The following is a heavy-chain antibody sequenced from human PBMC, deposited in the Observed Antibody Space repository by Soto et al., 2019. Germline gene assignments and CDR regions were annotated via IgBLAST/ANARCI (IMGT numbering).Heavy chain of an antibody. V-gene: IGHV3-9*01. Sequence: EVQLIETGGGLVQPGRSLRLACVAFGFSFEDYAMHWVRQAPGKGLEWVTGINWNSNNIAYADSVKGRLTISRDNAKKSLYLQMDSLRAEDTALYYCAKDRGSSPILGAMVVWGQGTTVTVSS. CDR2: INWNSNNI. D-gene: IGHD6-13*01. CDR3: AKDRGSSPILGAMVV. CDR1: GFSFEDYA. J-gene: IGHJ6*02.